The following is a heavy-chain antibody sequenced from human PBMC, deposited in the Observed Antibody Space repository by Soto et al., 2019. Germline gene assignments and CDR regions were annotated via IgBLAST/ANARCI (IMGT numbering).Heavy chain of an antibody. CDR3: ARDHGIFGAHDY. CDR1: GFTFSGYG. CDR2: IWNDGTEK. D-gene: IGHD3-3*01. J-gene: IGHJ4*02. Sequence: QVQLVESGGGVVQPGRSLRLSCAASGFTFSGYGMHWVRQAPGNGLEWVASIWNDGTEKFYVDFVKGRFTISRDNSKNTLYLQMNSLRAEDTAVYYCARDHGIFGAHDYWGQGTLVIVSS. V-gene: IGHV3-33*01.